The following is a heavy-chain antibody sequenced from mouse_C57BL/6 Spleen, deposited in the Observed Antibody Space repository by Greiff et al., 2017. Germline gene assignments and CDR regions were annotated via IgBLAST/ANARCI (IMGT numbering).Heavy chain of an antibody. Sequence: QVQLQQSGAELARPGASVKLSCKASGYTFTSYGISWVKQRTGQGLEWIGEIYPRSGNTYYNEKFKGKATLTADKSSSTAYMELRSLTSEDSAVYFCARWRADYSNHDSMDDWGKGTSVTVSS. CDR2: IYPRSGNT. J-gene: IGHJ4*01. CDR3: ARWRADYSNHDSMDD. D-gene: IGHD2-5*01. CDR1: GYTFTSYG. V-gene: IGHV1-81*01.